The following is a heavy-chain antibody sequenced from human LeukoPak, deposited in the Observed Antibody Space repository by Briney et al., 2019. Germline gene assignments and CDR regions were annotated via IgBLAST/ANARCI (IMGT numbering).Heavy chain of an antibody. CDR2: IWYDGSNK. CDR3: AKGYSGTPGLDY. D-gene: IGHD1-26*01. CDR1: GFTFSSYG. V-gene: IGHV3-33*06. Sequence: GGSLRLSCAASGFTFSSYGMHWVRQAPGKGLEWVAVIWYDGSNKYYADSVKGRFTISRDNSKNTLYLQMNSLRAEDTAVHYCAKGYSGTPGLDYWGQGTLVTVSS. J-gene: IGHJ4*02.